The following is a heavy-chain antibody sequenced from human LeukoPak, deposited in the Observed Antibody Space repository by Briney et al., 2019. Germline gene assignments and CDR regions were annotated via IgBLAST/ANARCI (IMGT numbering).Heavy chain of an antibody. Sequence: SETLSLTCTVSGGSISSGGYYWSWIRQHPGKGLEWIGYIYYSGSTYYNPSLKSRVTISVDTSKNQFSLKLSSVTAADTAVYYCARQHSSSPFLDYWGQGTLVTVSS. CDR3: ARQHSSSPFLDY. CDR2: IYYSGST. D-gene: IGHD6-13*01. J-gene: IGHJ4*02. V-gene: IGHV4-31*03. CDR1: GGSISSGGYY.